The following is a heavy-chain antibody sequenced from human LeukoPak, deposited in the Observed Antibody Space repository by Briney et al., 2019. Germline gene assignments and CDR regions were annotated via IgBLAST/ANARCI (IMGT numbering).Heavy chain of an antibody. CDR2: ISAYNGNT. CDR1: GYTFTSYG. Sequence: GASVKVSCKASGYTFTSYGISWVRQAPGQGLEWMGWISAYNGNTNYAQKLQGRVTMTTDTSTSTAYMELRSLRSDDTAVCYCARDQGPHYYDSSGSGFDPWGQGTLVTVSS. CDR3: ARDQGPHYYDSSGSGFDP. J-gene: IGHJ5*02. D-gene: IGHD3-22*01. V-gene: IGHV1-18*01.